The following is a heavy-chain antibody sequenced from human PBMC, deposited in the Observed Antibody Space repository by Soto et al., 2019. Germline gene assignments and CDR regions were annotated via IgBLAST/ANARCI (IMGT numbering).Heavy chain of an antibody. CDR3: AKDVGQWVETFDY. CDR1: GFTLTRSA. Sequence: GGSLRLSCAGSGFTLTRSAVSWVRQAPGKGLEWVSGISAGGGGTYYADSVKGRFTISRDVSKNTVYLQMNGLRVEDTAVYYCAKDVGQWVETFDYRGHGTLVTVSS. V-gene: IGHV3-23*01. D-gene: IGHD6-19*01. J-gene: IGHJ4*01. CDR2: ISAGGGGT.